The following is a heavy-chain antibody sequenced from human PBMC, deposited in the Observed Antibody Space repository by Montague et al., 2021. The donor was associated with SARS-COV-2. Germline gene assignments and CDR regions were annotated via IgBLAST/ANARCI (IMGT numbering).Heavy chain of an antibody. Sequence: SETLSLTCTVSSGSISSEDYYWGWIRQAPGKGLEWIGISHSSGNTYYNPSLKSRVTLSVDTSKNHFSLEVTSVTAADTATYYCARLSGCVAATGVVLSVPDWEFDLWGRGTLVTFSS. CDR3: ARLSGCVAATGVVLSVPDWEFDL. D-gene: IGHD1-26*01. J-gene: IGHJ2*01. CDR2: SHSSGNT. CDR1: SGSISSEDYY. V-gene: IGHV4-39*02.